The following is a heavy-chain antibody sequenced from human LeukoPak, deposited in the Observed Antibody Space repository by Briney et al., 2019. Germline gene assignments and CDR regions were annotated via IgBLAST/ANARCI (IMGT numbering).Heavy chain of an antibody. D-gene: IGHD1-14*01. V-gene: IGHV3-21*06. CDR3: ATETNGRHYDY. CDR2: IGPTGSDR. Sequence: GGSLRLSCTASGLTFSTSGFNWVRQAPGKGLEWVASIGPTGSDRYHADSIKGRFTISRDNANNFLYLQMNSLRAEDMAVYYCATETNGRHYDYWGQGTLLTVSS. CDR1: GLTFSTSG. J-gene: IGHJ4*02.